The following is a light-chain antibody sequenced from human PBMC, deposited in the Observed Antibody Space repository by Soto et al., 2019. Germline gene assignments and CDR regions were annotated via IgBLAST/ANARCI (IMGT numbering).Light chain of an antibody. CDR2: EVT. CDR1: SNDVGGYNY. V-gene: IGLV2-8*01. Sequence: QSALTQPPSASGSPGQSVTISFTGTSNDVGGYNYVSWYQQHPGKAPTLMIYEVTKRPSGVPDRFSGSKSGNTASLTVSGLQAEDEADYYCSSYAGSYRVFGTGTKVTVL. CDR3: SSYAGSYRV. J-gene: IGLJ1*01.